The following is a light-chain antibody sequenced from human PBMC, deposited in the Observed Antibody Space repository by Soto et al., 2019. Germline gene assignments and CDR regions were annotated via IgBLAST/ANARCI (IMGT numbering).Light chain of an antibody. CDR3: QRYDNWPLT. Sequence: EIVMTQSPATLSVSPGESATLSCRASQSISDNLAWYQQKPGLAPGLLIYHTSTRATGVPARFSGSGSGTEFSLTISSLQSEDFAVYYCQRYDNWPLTFGGGPKVDIK. CDR2: HTS. V-gene: IGKV3-15*01. J-gene: IGKJ4*01. CDR1: QSISDN.